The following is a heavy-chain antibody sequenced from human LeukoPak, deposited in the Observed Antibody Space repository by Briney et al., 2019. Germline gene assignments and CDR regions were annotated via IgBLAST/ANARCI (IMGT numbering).Heavy chain of an antibody. CDR2: INHSGST. D-gene: IGHD2-2*01. CDR1: GGSFSGYC. CDR3: ARGRQGSQDIVVVPAAIGFDY. V-gene: IGHV4-34*01. Sequence: PSETLSLTCAVYGGSFSGYCWSWIRQPPGKGLEWIGEINHSGSTNYNPSLKSRVTISVDTSKNQFSLKLSSVTAADTAVYYCARGRQGSQDIVVVPAAIGFDYWGQGTLVTVSS. J-gene: IGHJ4*02.